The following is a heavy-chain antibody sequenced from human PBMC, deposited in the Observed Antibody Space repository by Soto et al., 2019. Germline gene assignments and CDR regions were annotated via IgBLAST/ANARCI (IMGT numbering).Heavy chain of an antibody. J-gene: IGHJ3*02. CDR3: SRGPTENIGMTTFDI. CDR1: GGTFSRHT. CDR2: IVPMFGST. Sequence: QVQLVQSGAEVKKPGSSVKVSCKASGGTFSRHTISWVRQAPGQGLEWMVGIVPMFGSTNYAQKFQGRVTISADESTSTAYMELSSLRSEDTAVFYCSRGPTENIGMTTFDICGQGTMVTISS. V-gene: IGHV1-69*01. D-gene: IGHD1-26*01.